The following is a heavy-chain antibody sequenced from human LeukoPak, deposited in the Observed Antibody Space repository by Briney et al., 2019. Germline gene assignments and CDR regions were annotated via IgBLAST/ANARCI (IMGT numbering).Heavy chain of an antibody. J-gene: IGHJ6*03. CDR3: AREIGYYYYMDV. D-gene: IGHD2/OR15-2a*01. CDR2: ISTSSSYI. Sequence: PGGSLRLSCAVSGFTFSRNSMNWVRQAPGKGLEWVSSISTSSSYIYYADSVKGRFTISRDNAKNSLYLQMNSLRAEDTAVYYCAREIGYYYYMDVWGKGTTVTISS. CDR1: GFTFSRNS. V-gene: IGHV3-21*01.